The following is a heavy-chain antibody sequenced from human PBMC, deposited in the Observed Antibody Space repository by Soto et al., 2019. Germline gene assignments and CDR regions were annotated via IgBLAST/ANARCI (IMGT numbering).Heavy chain of an antibody. V-gene: IGHV1-18*01. D-gene: IGHD3-3*01. CDR2: ISAYNGNT. CDR3: ARGEITIFRYNWFDP. CDR1: GYTFTSYG. J-gene: IGHJ5*02. Sequence: ASVKVSCKASGYTFTSYGISWVRQAPGQGLEWMGWISAYNGNTNYAQKLQGRVTMTTDTSTSTAYMELSSLRSEDTAVYYCARGEITIFRYNWFDPWGQGTLVTVSS.